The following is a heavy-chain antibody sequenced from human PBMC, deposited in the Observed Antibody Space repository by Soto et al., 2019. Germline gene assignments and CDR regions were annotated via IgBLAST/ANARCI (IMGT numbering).Heavy chain of an antibody. CDR2: ISYDGTNK. V-gene: IGHV3-30*03. D-gene: IGHD3-3*01. CDR1: GFTFSSHG. CDR3: ARDRGAYVFGGGPGAY. Sequence: PWGSLRLSCAASGFTFSSHGMHWLRQAPGKGLEWVAVISYDGTNKYYADSVKGRFTISRDNSKNTLYLQMNSLRAEDTAVYYCARDRGAYVFGGGPGAYGGKEPRVTVS. J-gene: IGHJ4*02.